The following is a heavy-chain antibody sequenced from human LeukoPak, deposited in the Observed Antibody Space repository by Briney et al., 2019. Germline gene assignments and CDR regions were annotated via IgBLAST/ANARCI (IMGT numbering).Heavy chain of an antibody. Sequence: GGSLRLTCAASGFTFSGHAMSWVRHAPGKGLEWVSAISDGGGTAFYADSVKGRFAISRDNSKNTLFLQMNSLRAEDTALYYCAKPPSSSTTGSASAFDIWGQGTIVTVSS. CDR2: ISDGGGTA. J-gene: IGHJ3*02. CDR3: AKPPSSSTTGSASAFDI. D-gene: IGHD2-2*01. CDR1: GFTFSGHA. V-gene: IGHV3-23*01.